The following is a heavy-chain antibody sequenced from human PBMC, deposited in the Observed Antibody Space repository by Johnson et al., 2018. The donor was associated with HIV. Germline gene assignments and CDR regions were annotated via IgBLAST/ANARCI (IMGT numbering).Heavy chain of an antibody. CDR1: KFAFSTYA. V-gene: IGHV3-30*04. D-gene: IGHD6-13*01. CDR3: ARLPYSGDEDAFDI. Sequence: QVQLVESGGGVVQPGRSLRLSCAASKFAFSTYAMHWVRQAPGKGLEWVAVISFDGNNRYYADSVKGRFTISRDNSKNTLYLQMNSLRAEDTAAYYCARLPYSGDEDAFDIWGQGTMVTVSS. CDR2: ISFDGNNR. J-gene: IGHJ3*02.